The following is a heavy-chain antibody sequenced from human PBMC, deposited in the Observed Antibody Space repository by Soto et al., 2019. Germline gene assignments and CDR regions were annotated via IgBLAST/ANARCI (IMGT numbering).Heavy chain of an antibody. D-gene: IGHD6-13*01. Sequence: PGGSLRLSCAASGFTFSSYAMSWVRQAPGKGLEWVSAISGSGGSTYYADSVKGRFTNSRDNSKNTLYLQMNSLRAEDTAVYYCAKDGGGYIAARNYFDYWGQGTLVTVSS. V-gene: IGHV3-23*01. CDR3: AKDGGGYIAARNYFDY. CDR2: ISGSGGST. J-gene: IGHJ4*02. CDR1: GFTFSSYA.